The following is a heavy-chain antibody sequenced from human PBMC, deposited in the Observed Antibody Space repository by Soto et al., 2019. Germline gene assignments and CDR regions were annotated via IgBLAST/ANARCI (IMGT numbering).Heavy chain of an antibody. CDR1: GGSVSSGNYY. CDR3: ASALYCSGGSCSFDP. J-gene: IGHJ5*02. D-gene: IGHD2-15*01. Sequence: LSLTCTVSGGSVSSGNYYWSWIRQPPGKGLEWIGFIYYTGSTSYNPSLKSRVTISMDTSKNQFSLKLTSVTAADTAVYYCASALYCSGGSCSFDPWGQGTLVTVSS. V-gene: IGHV4-61*01. CDR2: IYYTGST.